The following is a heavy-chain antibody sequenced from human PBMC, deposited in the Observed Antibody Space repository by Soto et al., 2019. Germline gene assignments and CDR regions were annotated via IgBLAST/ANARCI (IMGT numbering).Heavy chain of an antibody. V-gene: IGHV3-30-3*01. CDR1: GFTFSSFA. J-gene: IGHJ4*02. D-gene: IGHD2-15*01. CDR3: ARGGAWTPEGLGY. Sequence: ESGGGVVQPGRSLRLSCAASGFTFSSFAMHWVRQAPGKGLECLAVISSDVVNYYYAESVKGRFTISRDNSKNTLYLQMNSLRNEDTAVYYCARGGAWTPEGLGYWGQGTLVTVSS. CDR2: ISSDVVNY.